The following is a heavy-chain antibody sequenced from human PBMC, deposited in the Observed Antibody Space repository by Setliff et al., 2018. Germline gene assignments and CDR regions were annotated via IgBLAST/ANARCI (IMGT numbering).Heavy chain of an antibody. J-gene: IGHJ3*01. Sequence: GESLKISCKDSGHLFSISWIGWVRQMPGKGLDWMGIIYPGDLQIKYSPSFHGRVTISADKSINTAYLEWSSLEASDTAMYYCASPSAGWTRPFDVWGQGTMGTVSS. CDR2: IYPGDLQI. CDR3: ASPSAGWTRPFDV. CDR1: GHLFSISW. D-gene: IGHD3-3*01. V-gene: IGHV5-51*01.